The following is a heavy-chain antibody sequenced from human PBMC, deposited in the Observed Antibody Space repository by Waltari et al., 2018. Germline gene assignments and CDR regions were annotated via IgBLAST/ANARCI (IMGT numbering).Heavy chain of an antibody. Sequence: EVQLVESGGGLVKPGGSLRLSCAASGFTFSSYSMNWVRQAPGKGLEWVSSISSSSSYIYYADSVKGRFTISRDNAKNSLYLQMNSLRAEDTAVYYCARDASSSSSQYFDYWGQGTLVTVSS. V-gene: IGHV3-21*01. CDR2: ISSSSSYI. CDR3: ARDASSSSSQYFDY. D-gene: IGHD2-2*01. J-gene: IGHJ4*02. CDR1: GFTFSSYS.